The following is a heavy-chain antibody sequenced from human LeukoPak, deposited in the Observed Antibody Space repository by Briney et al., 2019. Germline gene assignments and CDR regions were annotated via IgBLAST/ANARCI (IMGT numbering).Heavy chain of an antibody. CDR3: ARHLTYYYDSSGYYPGDF. D-gene: IGHD3-22*01. V-gene: IGHV4-39*01. CDR1: GGSISSSSYY. Sequence: SETLSLTCTVSGGSISSSSYYWGWLRQPPGKGLEWLGSIYYSGSTYYNPSLKSRVTISVDTSKNRFSLKLSSVTAADTAVYYCARHLTYYYDSSGYYPGDFWGQGTLVTVSS. J-gene: IGHJ4*02. CDR2: IYYSGST.